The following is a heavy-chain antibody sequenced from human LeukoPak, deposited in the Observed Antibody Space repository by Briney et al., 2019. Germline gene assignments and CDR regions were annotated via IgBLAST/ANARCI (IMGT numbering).Heavy chain of an antibody. J-gene: IGHJ4*02. CDR2: INPNSGGT. D-gene: IGHD1-26*01. Sequence: ASVKVSCKASGYTFTDYYMHWVRQAPGQGLEWMGWINPNSGGTNYAQKFQGRVTMTRDTSISTAYMELSSLRSDETAMYYCARSYSGFGYALHDYWGQGTLVTVSS. CDR3: ARSYSGFGYALHDY. CDR1: GYTFTDYY. V-gene: IGHV1-2*02.